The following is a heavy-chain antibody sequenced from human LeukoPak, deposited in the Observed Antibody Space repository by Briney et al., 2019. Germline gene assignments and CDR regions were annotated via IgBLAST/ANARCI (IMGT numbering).Heavy chain of an antibody. Sequence: PGGSLRLSCAASGFTFDDYGMSWVRQAPGKGLEWVSGINWNGGSTGYADSVKGRFTISRDNSKNTLYLQMNSLRAEDTAVYYCAKESGSYSRSAHMDVWGKGTTVTISS. CDR2: INWNGGST. V-gene: IGHV3-20*04. CDR3: AKESGSYSRSAHMDV. J-gene: IGHJ6*03. CDR1: GFTFDDYG. D-gene: IGHD1-26*01.